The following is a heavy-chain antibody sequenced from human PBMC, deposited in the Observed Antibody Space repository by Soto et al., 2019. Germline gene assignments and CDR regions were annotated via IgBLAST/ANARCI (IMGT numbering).Heavy chain of an antibody. J-gene: IGHJ3*02. CDR2: ISYDGSNK. CDR3: ARMYGDYGNDAFDI. D-gene: IGHD4-17*01. V-gene: IGHV3-30-3*01. CDR1: GFTFSSYS. Sequence: PGWSLRLSCAASGFTFSSYSMHWVRQAPGKGLEWVAVISYDGSNKYYADSVKGRFTISRDNSKNTLYLQMNSLRSDDTAVYYCARMYGDYGNDAFDIWGQGTMVTVSS.